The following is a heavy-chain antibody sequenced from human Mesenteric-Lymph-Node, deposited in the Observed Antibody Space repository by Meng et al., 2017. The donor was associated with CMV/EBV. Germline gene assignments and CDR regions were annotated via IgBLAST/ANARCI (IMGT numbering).Heavy chain of an antibody. J-gene: IGHJ2*01. CDR3: ARGVSSWYFDL. D-gene: IGHD6-6*01. Sequence: SQTRSLTGAISGNSVSNNGAAWAWIRQSPSRGLEWLGKTYYRSKWSDEYAVSVKNRITINPDTSKNQFSLQLNSVTPEDTAVYYCARGVSSWYFDLWGPGTLVTVSS. V-gene: IGHV6-1*01. CDR2: TYYRSKWSD. CDR1: GNSVSNNGAA.